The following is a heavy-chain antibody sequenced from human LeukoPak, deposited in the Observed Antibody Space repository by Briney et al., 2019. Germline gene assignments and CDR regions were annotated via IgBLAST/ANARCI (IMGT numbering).Heavy chain of an antibody. Sequence: GGSLRLSCAASGFTFDDYAMHWVRQAPGKGLEWVSLISWDGGSTYYADSVKGRFIISRDNSKNSLYLQMNSLRAEDTALYYCARSATGYFDYWGQGTLVTVSS. CDR1: GFTFDDYA. V-gene: IGHV3-43D*04. CDR3: ARSATGYFDY. D-gene: IGHD3-10*01. J-gene: IGHJ4*02. CDR2: ISWDGGST.